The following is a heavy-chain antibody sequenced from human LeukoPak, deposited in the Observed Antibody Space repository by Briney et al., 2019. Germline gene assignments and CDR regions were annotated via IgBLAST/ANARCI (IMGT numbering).Heavy chain of an antibody. D-gene: IGHD3-22*01. J-gene: IGHJ1*01. CDR1: GYTFTSYG. Sequence: ASVKVSCKASGYTFTSYGISWVRQAPGQGLEWMGWLSAYNGNTNYAQKLQGRVTMTTDTSTSTAYMELRSLRSDDTAVYYCARNSYYYDSSGTPTEYFQHWGQGTLVTVSS. V-gene: IGHV1-18*01. CDR2: LSAYNGNT. CDR3: ARNSYYYDSSGTPTEYFQH.